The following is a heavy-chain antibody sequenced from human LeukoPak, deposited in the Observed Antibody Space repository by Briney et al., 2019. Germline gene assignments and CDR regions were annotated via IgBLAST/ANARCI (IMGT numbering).Heavy chain of an antibody. CDR1: GYIFTTYW. D-gene: IGHD6-19*01. J-gene: IGHJ4*02. CDR2: IDPSDSYT. V-gene: IGHV5-10-1*01. Sequence: GESLKISCRGSGYIFTTYWITWVRQMPGKGLEWMGRIDPSDSYTNYNPSFQGHVTISADKSIITAYLQWSSLKASDTAMYYCARSRGSGWYDYWGQGTLVAVSS. CDR3: ARSRGSGWYDY.